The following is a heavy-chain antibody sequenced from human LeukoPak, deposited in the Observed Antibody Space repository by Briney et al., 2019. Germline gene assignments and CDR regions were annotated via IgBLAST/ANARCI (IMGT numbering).Heavy chain of an antibody. CDR3: ARAQDYYDSSGYWAEYFQH. CDR1: GFTFSSYW. D-gene: IGHD3-22*01. J-gene: IGHJ1*01. Sequence: PGGSLRLSCAASGFTFSSYWMSWVRQDPGKGLEWVANIKQDGSEKYYVDSVEGRFTISRDNAKNSLYLQMNSLRAEDTAVYYCARAQDYYDSSGYWAEYFQHWGQGTLVTVSS. CDR2: IKQDGSEK. V-gene: IGHV3-7*05.